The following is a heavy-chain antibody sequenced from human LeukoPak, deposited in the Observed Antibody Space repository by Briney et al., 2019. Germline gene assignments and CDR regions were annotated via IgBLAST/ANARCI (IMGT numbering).Heavy chain of an antibody. CDR1: GFTFSSYA. J-gene: IGHJ3*02. CDR3: AKDLGYYYDSSGPSAFDI. D-gene: IGHD3-22*01. CDR2: ISGSGGST. V-gene: IGHV3-23*01. Sequence: GGSLRLSCAASGFTFSSYAMSWVCQAPGKGLEWVSAISGSGGSTYYADSVKGRFTISRDNSKNTLYLQMNSLRAEDTAVYYCAKDLGYYYDSSGPSAFDIWGQGTMVTVSS.